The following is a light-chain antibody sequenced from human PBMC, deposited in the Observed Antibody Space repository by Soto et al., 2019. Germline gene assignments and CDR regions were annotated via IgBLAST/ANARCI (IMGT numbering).Light chain of an antibody. V-gene: IGKV2-28*01. J-gene: IGKJ5*01. CDR1: QSLLYNNTYNY. CDR3: MQALQSLT. Sequence: EIVMTQFPISLPVTPGEPASISCRSSQSLLYNNTYNYLDWYVQKPGQSPQLLIYFGSNRAPGVPDRFSGSGSGTDFTLKINRVEAEDVGTYYCMQALQSLTFGQGTRLEIK. CDR2: FGS.